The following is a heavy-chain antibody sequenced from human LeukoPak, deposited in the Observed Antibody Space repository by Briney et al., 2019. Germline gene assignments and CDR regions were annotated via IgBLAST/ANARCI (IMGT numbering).Heavy chain of an antibody. CDR1: QFTFSRFD. J-gene: IGHJ6*03. D-gene: IGHD2-21*01. CDR3: AKHLGSHSFFFYYMDV. Sequence: YPGGSLRLSCEASQFTFSRFDMSWIRQAPGTGLEWVSTLSGSGTATYYADSVKGRFTTSRDNSKDTLYLQMDNLRADDTAVYYCAKHLGSHSFFFYYMDVWGTGTSVIVSS. CDR2: LSGSGTAT. V-gene: IGHV3-23*01.